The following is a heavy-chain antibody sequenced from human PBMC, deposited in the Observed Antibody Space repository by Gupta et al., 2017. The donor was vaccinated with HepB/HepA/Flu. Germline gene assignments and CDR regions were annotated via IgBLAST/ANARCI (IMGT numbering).Heavy chain of an antibody. CDR1: GFTFDDYA. Sequence: EVQLVESGGGLVQPGRSLRLSCAASGFTFDDYAMHWVRQAPGKGLEWVSGISWNSGSIGYADSVKGRFTISRDNAKNSLYLQMNSLRAEDTALYYCAKDMISSGWYRGIDYWGQGTLVTVSS. J-gene: IGHJ4*02. CDR2: ISWNSGSI. CDR3: AKDMISSGWYRGIDY. D-gene: IGHD6-19*01. V-gene: IGHV3-9*01.